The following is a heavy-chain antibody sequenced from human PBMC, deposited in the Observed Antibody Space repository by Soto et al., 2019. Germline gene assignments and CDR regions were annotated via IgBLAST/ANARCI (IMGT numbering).Heavy chain of an antibody. D-gene: IGHD2-15*01. CDR3: VRTSLVVAAATREDY. CDR1: GFTFSSYL. J-gene: IGHJ4*02. CDR2: INSDGSST. V-gene: IGHV3-74*01. Sequence: AGGSLRLSCAASGFTFSSYLMHLGRQAPGKGLVWVSRINSDGSSTSYADSVKGRFTISRDNAKNTLYLQMNSLRAEDTAVYYCVRTSLVVAAATREDYWGQGTLVTVSS.